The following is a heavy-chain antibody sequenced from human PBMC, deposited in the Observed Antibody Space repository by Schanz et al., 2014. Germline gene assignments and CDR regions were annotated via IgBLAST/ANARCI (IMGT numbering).Heavy chain of an antibody. V-gene: IGHV3-7*01. CDR2: INQDGSDK. Sequence: EVQLVESGGGLLQPGGSLRLSCAASGFTFWTFWMSWVHQAPGKGLEWVANINQDGSDKSYVDSVKGRFTISRDNAKNSLYLQMNSLRAEDTAVEYWARDKGGYYPFDYWGQGSLVTVSS. J-gene: IGHJ4*02. CDR1: GFTFWTFW. CDR3: ARDKGGYYPFDY. D-gene: IGHD3-22*01.